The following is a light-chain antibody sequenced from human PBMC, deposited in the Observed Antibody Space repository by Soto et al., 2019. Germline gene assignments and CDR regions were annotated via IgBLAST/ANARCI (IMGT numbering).Light chain of an antibody. V-gene: IGKV3-15*01. Sequence: EIVMTQSPATLSVSLGERATLSCRASQSVRSNLAWYQQKPGQAPRLLIYDASTRAPGIPARFSGSGSGTELTLTISCLQSEDFATYYCQEYYSYLITFGQGTRLEIK. CDR1: QSVRSN. J-gene: IGKJ5*01. CDR3: QEYYSYLIT. CDR2: DAS.